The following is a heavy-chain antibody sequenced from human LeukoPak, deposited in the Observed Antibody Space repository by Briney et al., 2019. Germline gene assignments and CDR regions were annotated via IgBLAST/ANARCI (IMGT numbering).Heavy chain of an antibody. Sequence: GGSLRLSCVASGSAFTSYSMIWVRQAPGKGLEWVSSISSGYIYYADSVKGRFTISRDNAKNSLYLQMKSLRTENTAVYDCAGECKMANRTDSFDFWGQGTLVTVSS. V-gene: IGHV3-21*01. D-gene: IGHD5-24*01. CDR2: ISSGYI. J-gene: IGHJ4*02. CDR3: AGECKMANRTDSFDF. CDR1: GSAFTSYS.